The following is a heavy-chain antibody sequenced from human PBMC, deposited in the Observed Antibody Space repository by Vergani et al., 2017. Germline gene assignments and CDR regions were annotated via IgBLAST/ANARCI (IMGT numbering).Heavy chain of an antibody. V-gene: IGHV4-38-2*01. J-gene: IGHJ3*01. CDR3: ARGRPGGDGSGSSF. Sequence: QVQLQESGPGLVKPSETLSLTCAVSGYSISSGYYWGWIRQPPGKGLEWIGSIYHSGSTYYNPSLKSRVTISVDTSKNQFSLKLSSVTAADTAVYYCARGRPGGDGSGSSFWGQGTMVTVSS. CDR1: GYSISSGYY. CDR2: IYHSGST. D-gene: IGHD3-10*01.